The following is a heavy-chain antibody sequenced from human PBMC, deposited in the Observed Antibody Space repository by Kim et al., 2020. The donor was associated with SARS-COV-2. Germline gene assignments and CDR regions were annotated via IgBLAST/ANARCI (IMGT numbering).Heavy chain of an antibody. CDR3: AKDLLRYFDWLSNLYYYGMDV. CDR1: GFTFSSYG. D-gene: IGHD3-9*01. Sequence: GGSLRLSCAASGFTFSSYGMHWVRQAPGKGLEWVAVISYDGSNKYYADSVKGRFTISRDNSKNTLYLQMNSLRAEDTAVYYCAKDLLRYFDWLSNLYYYGMDVWGQGTTVTVSS. CDR2: ISYDGSNK. V-gene: IGHV3-30*18. J-gene: IGHJ6*02.